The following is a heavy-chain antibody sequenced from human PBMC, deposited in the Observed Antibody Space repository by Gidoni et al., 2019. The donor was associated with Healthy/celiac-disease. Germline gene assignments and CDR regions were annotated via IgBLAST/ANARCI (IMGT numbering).Heavy chain of an antibody. CDR3: ASGITGTNSYYYGMDV. D-gene: IGHD1-7*01. J-gene: IGHJ6*02. Sequence: EVQLVESGGGLVKPGGSLSLSCAASGFTFSSYSMNWVRQAPGKGLEWVSAISSSSSYIYYEDSVKGRFTISRDNAKNSLYLQMNSLRAEDTAVYYCASGITGTNSYYYGMDVWGQGTTVTVSS. CDR2: ISSSSSYI. CDR1: GFTFSSYS. V-gene: IGHV3-21*01.